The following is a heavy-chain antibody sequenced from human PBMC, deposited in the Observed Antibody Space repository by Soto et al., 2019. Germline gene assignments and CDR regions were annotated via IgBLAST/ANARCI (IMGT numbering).Heavy chain of an antibody. J-gene: IGHJ4*02. CDR1: GFTFSSYA. V-gene: IGHV3-23*01. CDR2: ISGSGGST. Sequence: GGSLRLSCAASGFTFSSYAMSWVRQAPGKVLEWVSAISGSGGSTYYANSVKGRFTISRDNSKNTLYLQMNSLRAEDTAVYYCAALTPYYDYVWGSYRSTLVDYWGQGTLVTVSS. D-gene: IGHD3-16*02. CDR3: AALTPYYDYVWGSYRSTLVDY.